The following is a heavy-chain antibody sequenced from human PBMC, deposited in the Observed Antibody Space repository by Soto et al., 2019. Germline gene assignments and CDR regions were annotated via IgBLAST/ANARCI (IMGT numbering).Heavy chain of an antibody. CDR1: GGSFSGYY. CDR3: ARERGYTMVRGVIRY. J-gene: IGHJ4*02. D-gene: IGHD3-10*01. Sequence: QVQLQQWGAGLLKPSETLSLTCAVYGGSFSGYYWSWIRQPPGKGLEWIGEINHSGSTNYNPSLKSRVTISVDPSKNQFSLKLSSVTAADTAVYYCARERGYTMVRGVIRYWGQGTLVTVSS. V-gene: IGHV4-34*01. CDR2: INHSGST.